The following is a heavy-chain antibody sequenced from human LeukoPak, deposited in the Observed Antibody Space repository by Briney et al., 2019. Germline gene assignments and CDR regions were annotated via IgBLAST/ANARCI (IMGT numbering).Heavy chain of an antibody. CDR1: GFTFSTYW. V-gene: IGHV3-7*01. Sequence: PGGSLRLSCGASGFTFSTYWMSWVRQAPGKGLEWVANTKKDGSEKYYVDSVKGRFTISRDNAKNSLYLQMSSLRPEDTAVYYCAKLGGYGDYFDYWGQGTLVTVSS. J-gene: IGHJ4*02. CDR3: AKLGGYGDYFDY. D-gene: IGHD4-17*01. CDR2: TKKDGSEK.